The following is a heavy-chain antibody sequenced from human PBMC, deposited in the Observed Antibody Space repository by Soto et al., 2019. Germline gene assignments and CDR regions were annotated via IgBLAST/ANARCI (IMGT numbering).Heavy chain of an antibody. CDR3: AKGHYSSGWYGFDI. D-gene: IGHD6-19*01. Sequence: GGSLRLSCAASGFTFSSYGMHWVRQAPGKGLEWVAVISYDGSNKYYADSVKGRFTISRDNSKNTLYLQMNSVRAEDTAVYYCAKGHYSSGWYGFDIWGQGTMVTVSS. CDR1: GFTFSSYG. J-gene: IGHJ3*02. CDR2: ISYDGSNK. V-gene: IGHV3-30*18.